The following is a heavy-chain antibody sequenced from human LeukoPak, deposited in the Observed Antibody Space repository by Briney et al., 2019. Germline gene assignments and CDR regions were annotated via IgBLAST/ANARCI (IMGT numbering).Heavy chain of an antibody. CDR3: ARGGGLVPGTWFDP. D-gene: IGHD6-19*01. CDR2: IYYSGST. CDR1: GGSISSGGYY. J-gene: IGHJ5*02. Sequence: SQTLSLTCTVSGGSISSGGYYWSWIRQHPGKGLEWIGYIYYSGSTYYNPSLKSRVTISVDTSKNQFSLKLSSVTAADTAVYYCARGGGLVPGTWFDPWGQGTLVTVSS. V-gene: IGHV4-31*03.